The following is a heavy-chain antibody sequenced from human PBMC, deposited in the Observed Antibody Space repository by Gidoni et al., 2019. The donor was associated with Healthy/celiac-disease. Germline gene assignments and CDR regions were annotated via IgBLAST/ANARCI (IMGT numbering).Heavy chain of an antibody. D-gene: IGHD2-2*02. CDR3: AKEGSGGCSSTSCYTHYYYYGMDV. V-gene: IGHV3-23*01. CDR2: ISGSGGST. CDR1: GFTFSSYA. Sequence: EVQLLESGGGLVQPGGSLRLSCAASGFTFSSYAMSWVRLAPGKGLEWVSAISGSGGSTYYADSVKGRFTISRDNSKNTLYLQMNSLRAEDTAVYYCAKEGSGGCSSTSCYTHYYYYGMDVWGQGTTVTVSS. J-gene: IGHJ6*02.